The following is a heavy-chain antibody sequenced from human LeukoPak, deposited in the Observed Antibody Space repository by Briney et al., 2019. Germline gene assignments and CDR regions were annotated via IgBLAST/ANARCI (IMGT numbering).Heavy chain of an antibody. D-gene: IGHD3-3*01. J-gene: IGHJ6*03. CDR3: ATTPKRFLESPDYYYYYMDV. CDR1: GGSISSSSYY. V-gene: IGHV4-39*01. CDR2: IYYSGST. Sequence: MASETLSLTCTVSGGSISSSSYYWGWIRQPPGKGLEWIGSIYYSGSTYYNPSLKSRVTISVDTSKNQFSLKLSSVTAADTAVYYCATTPKRFLESPDYYYYYMDVWGKGTTVTVSS.